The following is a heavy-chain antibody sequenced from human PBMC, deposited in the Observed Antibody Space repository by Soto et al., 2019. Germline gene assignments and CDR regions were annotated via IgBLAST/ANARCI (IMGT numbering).Heavy chain of an antibody. D-gene: IGHD1-26*01. CDR3: ARGGWELLHYYYYGMDV. Sequence: QVQLQQWGAGLLKPSETLSLTCAVYGGSFSGYYWSWIRQPPGKGLEWIGEINHSGSTNYNPSLKSRVTISVDTSKNQFSLKLRSVTAADTAVYYCARGGWELLHYYYYGMDVWGQGTTVTVSS. CDR2: INHSGST. J-gene: IGHJ6*02. CDR1: GGSFSGYY. V-gene: IGHV4-34*01.